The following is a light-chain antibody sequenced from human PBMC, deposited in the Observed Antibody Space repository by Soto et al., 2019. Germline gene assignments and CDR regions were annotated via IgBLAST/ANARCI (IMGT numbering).Light chain of an antibody. CDR3: QSYDSSLSGST. CDR1: SSNIGAGYD. CDR2: GNS. J-gene: IGLJ1*01. V-gene: IGLV1-40*01. Sequence: QSVLTQPPSVSGAQGQRVTISCTGSSSNIGAGYDVHWYQQLPGTAPKLLIYGNSNRPSGVPDRFSGSKSGTSASLAITGLQAEDEADYYCQSYDSSLSGSTFGTGTNLTVL.